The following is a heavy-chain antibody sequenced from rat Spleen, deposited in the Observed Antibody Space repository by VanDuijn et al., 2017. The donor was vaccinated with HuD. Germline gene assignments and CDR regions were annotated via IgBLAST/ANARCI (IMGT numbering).Heavy chain of an antibody. CDR3: ARRDGGY. CDR1: GFTFSDYY. CDR2: ISYDGSST. Sequence: EVQLVESDGGLVQPGRSLKLSCAASGFTFSDYYMAWVRQAPTKGLEWVATISYDGSSTYYRDSVKGRFTISRDDAKSTLYLQMDSLRSEDTATYYCARRDGGYWGQGVMVTVSS. D-gene: IGHD1-11*01. V-gene: IGHV5-29*01. J-gene: IGHJ2*01.